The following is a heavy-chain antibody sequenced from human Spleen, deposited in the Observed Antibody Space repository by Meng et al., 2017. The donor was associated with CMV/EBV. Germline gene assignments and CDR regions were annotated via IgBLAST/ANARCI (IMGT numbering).Heavy chain of an antibody. Sequence: SGTFFSGSALNWVRQSPGERLVWLGWSSAYNATTNYAQKLQGGVAMTTATCTSTAYMELTSLRSDDTAVYYCARARYSSSSRYYFDYWGQGTLVTVSS. D-gene: IGHD6-6*01. CDR3: ARARYSSSSRYYFDY. CDR2: SSAYNATT. CDR1: GTFFSGSA. V-gene: IGHV1-18*01. J-gene: IGHJ4*02.